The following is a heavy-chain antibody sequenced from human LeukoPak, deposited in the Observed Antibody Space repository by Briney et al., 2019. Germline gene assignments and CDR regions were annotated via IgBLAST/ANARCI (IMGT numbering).Heavy chain of an antibody. V-gene: IGHV1-24*01. CDR3: ATPSMVRGFGAFDI. D-gene: IGHD3-10*01. CDR1: GYTPTELS. J-gene: IGHJ3*02. CDR2: FDPEDGET. Sequence: ASVKVSCKVSGYTPTELSMHWVRQAPGKGLEWMGGFDPEDGETIYAQKFQGRVTMTEDTSTDTAYMELSSLRSEDTAVYYCATPSMVRGFGAFDIWGQGTMVTVSS.